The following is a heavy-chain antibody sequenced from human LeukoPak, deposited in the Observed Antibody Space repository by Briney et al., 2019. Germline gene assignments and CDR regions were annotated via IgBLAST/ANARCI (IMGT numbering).Heavy chain of an antibody. CDR3: ARDLHYYGSGSHFDY. V-gene: IGHV3-7*01. CDR1: GFTFSSYW. CDR2: IKQDGSEK. J-gene: IGHJ4*02. D-gene: IGHD3-10*01. Sequence: GGSLRLSCAASGFTFSSYWMSWVRQAPGKGLEGVANIKQDGSEKYYVDSVKGRFTISRDNAKNSLYLQMNSLRAEDTAVYYCARDLHYYGSGSHFDYWGQGTLVTVSS.